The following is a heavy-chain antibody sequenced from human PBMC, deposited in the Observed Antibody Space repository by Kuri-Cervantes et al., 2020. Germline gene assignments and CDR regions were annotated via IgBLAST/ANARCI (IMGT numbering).Heavy chain of an antibody. V-gene: IGHV1-69*05. Sequence: SVKVSCKASGGTFSSYAISWVRQAPGQGLEWTGGIIPIFGTANYAQKFQGRVTMTTDTSTSTAYMELRSLRSDDTAVYYCARVFGDLLSVFDYWGQGTLVTVSS. CDR3: ARVFGDLLSVFDY. D-gene: IGHD3-10*02. J-gene: IGHJ4*02. CDR1: GGTFSSYA. CDR2: IIPIFGTA.